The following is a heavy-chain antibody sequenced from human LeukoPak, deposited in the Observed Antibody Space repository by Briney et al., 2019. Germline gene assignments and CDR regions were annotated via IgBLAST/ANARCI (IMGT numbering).Heavy chain of an antibody. D-gene: IGHD2-21*02. V-gene: IGHV4-34*01. CDR1: GGSFSGYY. CDR2: INHSGST. J-gene: IGHJ4*02. Sequence: PSETLSLTCAVYGGSFSGYYWSWIRQPPGKGLEWIGEINHSGSTNYNPSLKSRVTISVDTSKNQFSLKLSSVTAADTAVYYCARDGNGAYCGGDCYTFDYWGQGTLVTVSS. CDR3: ARDGNGAYCGGDCYTFDY.